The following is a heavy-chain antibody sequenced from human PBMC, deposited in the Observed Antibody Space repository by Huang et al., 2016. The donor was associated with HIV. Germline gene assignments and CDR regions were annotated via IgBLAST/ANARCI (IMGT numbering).Heavy chain of an antibody. Sequence: VQLVQSGAEVRRPGSSVRVSCKAAGGGFNSLAFNWVRQAPGQGLEYMGGIVTLFYVTNEEERVQNRLTISADKSTNTVYRELRSLRSEDTGVFYCAREGQTWYGKPIAAFEIWGQGTTVIVSS. V-gene: IGHV1-69*10. J-gene: IGHJ3*02. CDR2: IVTLFYVT. CDR3: AREGQTWYGKPIAAFEI. CDR1: GGGFNSLA. D-gene: IGHD1-1*01.